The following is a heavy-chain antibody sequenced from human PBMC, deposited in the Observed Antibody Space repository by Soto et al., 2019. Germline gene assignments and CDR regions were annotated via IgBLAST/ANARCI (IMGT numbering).Heavy chain of an antibody. D-gene: IGHD3-10*01. Sequence: PSETLSLTCAVYGGSFSGYYWSWIRQPPGKGLEWIGEIYHSGSTNYNPSLKSRVTISVDTSKNQFSLKLSSVTAADTAVYYCASGRVRGVIKTSYYYYYGMDVWGQGTTVTVSS. J-gene: IGHJ6*02. V-gene: IGHV4-34*01. CDR1: GGSFSGYY. CDR2: IYHSGST. CDR3: ASGRVRGVIKTSYYYYYGMDV.